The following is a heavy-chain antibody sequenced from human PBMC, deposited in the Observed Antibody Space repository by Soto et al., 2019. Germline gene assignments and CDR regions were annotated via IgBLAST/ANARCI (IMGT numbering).Heavy chain of an antibody. V-gene: IGHV1-69*01. CDR1: GGTFRRYT. J-gene: IGHJ4*02. CDR3: ARDGTLYDSRAYYYLY. D-gene: IGHD3-22*01. CDR2: ITPMFGTP. Sequence: QVQLVQSGAEVKKPGSSVKVSCKASGGTFRRYTITWVRQAPGQGLEWMGGITPMFGTPNYAQKFRGRVTTTADESTSTAYMELSSLRSEDTAMYFCARDGTLYDSRAYYYLYWGQGTLVTVSS.